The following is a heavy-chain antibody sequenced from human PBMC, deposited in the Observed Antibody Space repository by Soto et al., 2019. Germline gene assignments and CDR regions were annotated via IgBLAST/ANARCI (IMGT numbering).Heavy chain of an antibody. CDR1: GGTFSSYA. V-gene: IGHV1-69*13. D-gene: IGHD3-10*01. J-gene: IGHJ6*02. CDR3: ARHTRSSYYYYYGMDV. Sequence: SVKVSCKASGGTFSSYAISWVRQAPGQGLEWMGGIIPIFGTANYAQKFQGRVTITADESTSTAYMELSSLRSEDTAVYYCARHTRSSYYYYYGMDVWGQGTTVTVSS. CDR2: IIPIFGTA.